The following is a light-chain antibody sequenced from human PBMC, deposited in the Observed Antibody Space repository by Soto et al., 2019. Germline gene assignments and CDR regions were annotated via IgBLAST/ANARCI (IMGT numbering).Light chain of an antibody. Sequence: DIQMTQSPSSLSALVGDRVTITCRASQSSSAYLTWFQQKPGKAPKLLIHAASRLETGVPSRFSGGGSGTEFTLHISSLQPEDFATYYCPQDCITPLTVGGATKVEIK. CDR2: AAS. CDR1: QSSSAY. CDR3: PQDCITPLT. V-gene: IGKV1-39*01. J-gene: IGKJ4*01.